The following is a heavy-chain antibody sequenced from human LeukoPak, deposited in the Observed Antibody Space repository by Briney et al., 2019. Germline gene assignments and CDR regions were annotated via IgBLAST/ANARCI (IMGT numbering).Heavy chain of an antibody. V-gene: IGHV3-23*01. CDR1: GFTFSSYS. J-gene: IGHJ4*02. Sequence: GGSLRLSCAASGFTFSSYSMNWVRQAPGKGLEWVSAISGSGGSTYYADSVMGRFTISRDNSKNTLYLQMNSLRAEDTAVYYCAKDKGSDNGYDFWSGYYTKGELDYWGQGTLVTVSS. D-gene: IGHD3-3*01. CDR2: ISGSGGST. CDR3: AKDKGSDNGYDFWSGYYTKGELDY.